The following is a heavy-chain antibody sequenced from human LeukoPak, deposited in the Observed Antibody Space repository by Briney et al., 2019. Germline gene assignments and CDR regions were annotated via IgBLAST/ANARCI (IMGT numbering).Heavy chain of an antibody. CDR3: ARDGYGIGNYPFDL. Sequence: GGSLRLSRAASGFTFSSHWMHWVRQAPGKGLVWVSRIDSHGTSTIVADSVKGRFTTSRDNAKNTVYLQMNSLRGEDTAVYYCARDGYGIGNYPFDLWGQGAPVTVSS. CDR2: IDSHGTST. J-gene: IGHJ4*02. D-gene: IGHD3-16*02. CDR1: GFTFSSHW. V-gene: IGHV3-74*01.